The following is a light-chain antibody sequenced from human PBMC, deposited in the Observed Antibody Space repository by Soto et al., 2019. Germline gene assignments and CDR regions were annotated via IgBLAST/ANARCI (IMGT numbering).Light chain of an antibody. CDR3: QKCNSAPLT. CDR2: AAS. Sequence: DIQITQSPSSLSASVGDRVTITCRASQGISNYLAGYQQKPGKVPKLLIYAASTLQSGDPSRVSGSGSVTAFTVTISSLHPEDVATYFCQKCNSAPLTFGGGTKVEIK. J-gene: IGKJ4*01. CDR1: QGISNY. V-gene: IGKV1-27*01.